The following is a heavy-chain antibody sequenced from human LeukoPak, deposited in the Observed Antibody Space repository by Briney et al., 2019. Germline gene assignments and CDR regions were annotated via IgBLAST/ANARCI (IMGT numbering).Heavy chain of an antibody. D-gene: IGHD1-26*01. CDR1: GYTFTNYY. CDR3: ARVGGTYYNGHLDY. J-gene: IGHJ4*02. Sequence: ASVKVSCKASGYTFTNYYIHWVRQAPGQGLEWMGIINPSGGSTTYAQKFRGRVTMTRDTSTSTVYMELSSLRSEDTAVYYCARVGGTYYNGHLDYWGQGTLVTVSS. CDR2: INPSGGST. V-gene: IGHV1-46*01.